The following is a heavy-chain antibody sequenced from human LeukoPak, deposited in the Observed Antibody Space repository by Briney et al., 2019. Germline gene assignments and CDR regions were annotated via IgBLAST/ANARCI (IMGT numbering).Heavy chain of an antibody. J-gene: IGHJ4*02. CDR2: IWYGGSDK. CDR1: GFTFGSYG. V-gene: IGHV3-33*01. D-gene: IGHD3-9*01. Sequence: GGSLRLSCAASGFTFGSYGMHWVRQAPGKGLEWVTVIWYGGSDKYYADSVKGRFTISRDNSKDTLYLQMNSLRAEDTAVYYCARARHGILTGYYLDYWGQGTLVTVSS. CDR3: ARARHGILTGYYLDY.